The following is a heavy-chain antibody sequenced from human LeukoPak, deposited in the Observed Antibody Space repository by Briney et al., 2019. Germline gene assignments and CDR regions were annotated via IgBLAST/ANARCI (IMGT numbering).Heavy chain of an antibody. CDR2: IYHSGST. Sequence: SETLSLTCSVSGGSISNYYWSWIRQPPGKGLEWIGYIYHSGSTYYNPSLKSRVTISVDRSKNQSSLKLSSVTAADTAVYYCARFKGSFDYWGQGTLVTVSS. J-gene: IGHJ4*02. CDR3: ARFKGSFDY. V-gene: IGHV4-59*12. CDR1: GGSISNYY.